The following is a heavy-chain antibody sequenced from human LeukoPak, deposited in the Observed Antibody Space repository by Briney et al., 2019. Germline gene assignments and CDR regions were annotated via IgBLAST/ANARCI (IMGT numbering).Heavy chain of an antibody. J-gene: IGHJ3*02. CDR2: IYYSGST. Sequence: NTSETLSLTCTVSGGSISSGDYYWSWIRQPPGKGLGWIGYIYYSGSTYYNPSLKSRVTISVDTSKNQFSLKLSSVTAADTAVYYCARSHNDAFDIWGQGTLVTVSS. CDR3: ARSHNDAFDI. V-gene: IGHV4-30-4*08. CDR1: GGSISSGDYY.